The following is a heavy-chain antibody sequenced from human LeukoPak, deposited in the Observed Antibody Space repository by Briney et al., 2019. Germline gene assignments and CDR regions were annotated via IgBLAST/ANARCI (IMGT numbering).Heavy chain of an antibody. CDR1: GFTFDDYA. CDR2: ISWNSGSI. J-gene: IGHJ4*02. D-gene: IGHD3-9*01. V-gene: IGHV3-9*01. CDR3: AKSLQVLRYFDWLLLFDY. Sequence: GGSLRHSCAASGFTFDDYAMRSVRQAPGKGLELVSGISWNSGSIGYADSVKGRFTISRDNANNSLYLQMNSLRAEDTALYYCAKSLQVLRYFDWLLLFDYWGQGTLVTVSS.